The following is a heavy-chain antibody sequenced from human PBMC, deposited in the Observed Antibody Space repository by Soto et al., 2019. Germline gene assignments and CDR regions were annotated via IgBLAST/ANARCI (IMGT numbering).Heavy chain of an antibody. Sequence: VSVKVSCKASGYTFTSYGISWVRQAPGQGLEWMGWISAYNGNTNYAQKLQGRVTMTTDTSTSTAYMELRSLRSDDTAVYYCAREGKQLPTHYYYYGMDVWGQGTTVTVSS. CDR1: GYTFTSYG. J-gene: IGHJ6*02. CDR3: AREGKQLPTHYYYYGMDV. D-gene: IGHD6-13*01. CDR2: ISAYNGNT. V-gene: IGHV1-18*01.